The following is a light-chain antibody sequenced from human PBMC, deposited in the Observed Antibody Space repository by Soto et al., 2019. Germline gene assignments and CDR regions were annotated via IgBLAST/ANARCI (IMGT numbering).Light chain of an antibody. CDR3: TSYKRGGLYV. CDR1: SSDVGVSIS. V-gene: IGLV2-14*03. Sequence: QSVLTPPASVSGSPGQSITVSCTGISSDVGVSISVSWYQQHPGKAPRLIIFDVNNRPSGVSPRFSGSKSGNTASLTISGLQAEDEAHYFCTSYKRGGLYVFGSGTKLTVL. CDR2: DVN. J-gene: IGLJ1*01.